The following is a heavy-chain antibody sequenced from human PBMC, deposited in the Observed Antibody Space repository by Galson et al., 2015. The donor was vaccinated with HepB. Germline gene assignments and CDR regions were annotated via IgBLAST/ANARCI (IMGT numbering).Heavy chain of an antibody. V-gene: IGHV1-46*01. CDR3: ARDWGNLDDGDYVRWFDP. J-gene: IGHJ5*02. CDR2: INPSGGST. Sequence: SVKVSCKASGYTFTRYYMHWVRQAPGQGLEWMGIINPSGGSTSYAQKFQGRVTMTRDTSTSTVYMELSSLRSEDTAVYYCARDWGNLDDGDYVRWFDPWGQGTLVTVSS. D-gene: IGHD4-17*01. CDR1: GYTFTRYY.